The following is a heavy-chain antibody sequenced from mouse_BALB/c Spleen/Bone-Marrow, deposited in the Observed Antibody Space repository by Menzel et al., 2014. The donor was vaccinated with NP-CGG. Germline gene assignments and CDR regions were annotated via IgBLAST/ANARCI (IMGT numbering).Heavy chain of an antibody. J-gene: IGHJ4*01. D-gene: IGHD1-1*02. V-gene: IGHV3-1*02. CDR3: TRRGLYYGYAMDY. CDR1: GYSITSGYS. Sequence: VKLMESGPDLVKPSQSLSLTCTVTGYSITSGYSWHWIRQFPGNKLEWMGYIHYSGSTNYNPSLKSRVSITRDTSKNQFCLQLNSVTTEDTATYYCTRRGLYYGYAMDYWGQGTSVTVSS. CDR2: IHYSGST.